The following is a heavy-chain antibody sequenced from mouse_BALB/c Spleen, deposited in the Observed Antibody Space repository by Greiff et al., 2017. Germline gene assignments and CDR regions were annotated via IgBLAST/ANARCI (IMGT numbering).Heavy chain of an antibody. J-gene: IGHJ3*01. D-gene: IGHD1-1*01. Sequence: VQLQQSGPGLVAPSQSLSITCTVSGFSLTSYDISWIRQPPGKGLEWLGVIWTGGGTNYNSAFMSRLSISKDNSKSQVFLKMNSLQTDDTAIYYCVRDSSPFAYWGQGTLVTVSA. CDR3: VRDSSPFAY. CDR1: GFSLTSYD. V-gene: IGHV2-9-2*01. CDR2: IWTGGGT.